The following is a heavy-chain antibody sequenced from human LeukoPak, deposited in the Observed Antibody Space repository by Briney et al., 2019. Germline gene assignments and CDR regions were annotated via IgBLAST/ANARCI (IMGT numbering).Heavy chain of an antibody. CDR2: IYYSGST. Sequence: SETLSLTCTVSGGSISSYYWSWIRQPPGKGLEWIGYIYYSGSTNYNPSLKSRVTISVDTSKNQFSLKLSSETAADTAVYYCARDPGGSSTRGYFDYWGQGTLVTVSS. CDR3: ARDPGGSSTRGYFDY. D-gene: IGHD6-13*01. CDR1: GGSISSYY. J-gene: IGHJ4*02. V-gene: IGHV4-59*01.